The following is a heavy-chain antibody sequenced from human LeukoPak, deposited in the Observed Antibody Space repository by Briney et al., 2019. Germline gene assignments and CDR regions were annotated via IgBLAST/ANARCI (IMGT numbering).Heavy chain of an antibody. Sequence: SQTLSLTCAISGASVSINSATWNWIRQSPSRGLEWLGRTYYRSKWFSDYAVSVKSRTTFNPDTSKNQLSLQLNSVTPEDTAVYCCARGSGSYYAFDIWGQGTMVTVSS. CDR1: GASVSINSAT. J-gene: IGHJ3*02. V-gene: IGHV6-1*01. D-gene: IGHD1-26*01. CDR3: ARGSGSYYAFDI. CDR2: TYYRSKWFS.